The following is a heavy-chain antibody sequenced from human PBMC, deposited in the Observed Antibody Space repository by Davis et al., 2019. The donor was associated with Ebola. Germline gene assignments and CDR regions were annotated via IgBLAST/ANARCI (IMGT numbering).Heavy chain of an antibody. CDR1: GYTFTNYG. CDR2: ISAYNGNT. J-gene: IGHJ4*02. CDR3: AREGSSSGWYYFDY. Sequence: ASVKVSCKASGYTFTNYGISWVRQAPGQGLEWMGWISAYNGNTNYAQKLQGRVTMTTDTSTSTAYMELRSLRSDDTAVYYCAREGSSSGWYYFDYWGQGTLVTVSS. V-gene: IGHV1-18*01. D-gene: IGHD6-19*01.